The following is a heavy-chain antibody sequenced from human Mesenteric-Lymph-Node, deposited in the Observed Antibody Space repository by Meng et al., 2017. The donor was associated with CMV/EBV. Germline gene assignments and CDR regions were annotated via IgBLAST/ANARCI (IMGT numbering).Heavy chain of an antibody. CDR3: ARDRGGVIPY. CDR1: GFTFSSYA. D-gene: IGHD3-16*02. J-gene: IGHJ4*02. Sequence: GESLKISCAASGFTFSSYAMSWVRQAPGKGLEWVSTISGGGGSTYYADSVKGRFTISRDNSKNTLYLQMNSLRAEDTAVYYCARDRGGVIPYWGQGTLVTVSS. V-gene: IGHV3-23*01. CDR2: ISGGGGST.